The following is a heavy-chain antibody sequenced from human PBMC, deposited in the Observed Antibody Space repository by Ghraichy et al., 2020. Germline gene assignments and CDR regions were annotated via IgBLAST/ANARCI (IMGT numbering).Heavy chain of an antibody. V-gene: IGHV3-11*01. CDR2: SSSSGDVI. J-gene: IGHJ5*02. CDR3: ARANNAKRGLDL. CDR1: GFTFSDYF. Sequence: SLNISCAASGFTFSDYFMTWIRQAPGKGLEWLSYSSSSGDVIYYADSVKGRFSISRDNAKNSLFLQMNSLRAEDTAVYYCARANNAKRGLDLWGQGALVTISS. D-gene: IGHD2-8*01.